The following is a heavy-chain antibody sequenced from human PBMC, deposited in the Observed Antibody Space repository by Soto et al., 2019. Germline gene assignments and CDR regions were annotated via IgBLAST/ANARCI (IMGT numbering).Heavy chain of an antibody. CDR1: GCIFENFS. J-gene: IGHJ5*02. Sequence: GGSLRLSCAASGCIFENFSMIWVRQAPGKGLECISSISGSGFKKYYSDSVKGRFTISRDNSKSTVYLELNNLCAEDTAVXHCAENQGVXLVPLDTGDXFDRWGHGSVVAVSS. V-gene: IGHV3-23*01. D-gene: IGHD7-27*01. CDR2: ISGSGFKK. CDR3: AENQGVXLVPLDTGDXFDR.